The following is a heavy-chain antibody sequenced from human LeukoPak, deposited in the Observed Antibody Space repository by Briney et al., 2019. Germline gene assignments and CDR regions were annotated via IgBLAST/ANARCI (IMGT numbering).Heavy chain of an antibody. CDR3: ARDFLPWSVVVPAGGAAFDI. CDR1: GGSISSYY. V-gene: IGHV4-59*01. Sequence: PSETLSLTCTVSGGSISSYYGSWIRQPPGKGLEWIGYIYDSGSTNYNPSLKSRVTISVDTSKNQFSLNLSSVTAADTAVSSCARDFLPWSVVVPAGGAAFDIWGQGKMVTVSS. D-gene: IGHD2-2*01. J-gene: IGHJ3*02. CDR2: IYDSGST.